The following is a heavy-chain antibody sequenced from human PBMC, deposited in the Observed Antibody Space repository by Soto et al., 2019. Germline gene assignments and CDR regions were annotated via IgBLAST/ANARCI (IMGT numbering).Heavy chain of an antibody. CDR2: IKSIRDGGTT. J-gene: IGHJ4*01. D-gene: IGHD6-6*01. CDR3: STDSHLSSVLVRHDN. CDR1: GFTISDTW. Sequence: PGGSLRLSCAASGFTISDTWINWVRQAPGMGLEWVGRIKSIRDGGTTDFAAPVKGRFAISRDDSENTVHMQINGLKSEDTAVYYCSTDSHLSSVLVRHDNWGQGTVVTVSS. V-gene: IGHV3-15*07.